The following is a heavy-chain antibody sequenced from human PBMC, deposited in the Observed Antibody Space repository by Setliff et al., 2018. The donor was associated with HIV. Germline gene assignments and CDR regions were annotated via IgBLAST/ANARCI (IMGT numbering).Heavy chain of an antibody. CDR3: ARFRLYHYSNKVDY. Sequence: PGGSLRLSCAASGFSFGSYWMSWVRQAPGKGLEWVANVKQDGSDKYYVDSVKGRFTISRDNAKNSLYLQMNSLSAEDTAVYYCARFRLYHYSNKVDYWGQGTLVTVSS. CDR1: GFSFGSYW. D-gene: IGHD4-4*01. V-gene: IGHV3-7*01. J-gene: IGHJ4*02. CDR2: VKQDGSDK.